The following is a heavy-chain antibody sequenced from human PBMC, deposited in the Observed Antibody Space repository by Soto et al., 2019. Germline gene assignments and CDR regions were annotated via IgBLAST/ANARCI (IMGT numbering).Heavy chain of an antibody. CDR2: ISWNSGSI. D-gene: IGHD2-2*02. CDR1: GFTFDDYA. Sequence: PGGSLRLSCAASGFTFDDYAMHWVRQAPGKGLEWVSGISWNSGSIGYADSVKGRFTISRDNAKNSLYLQMNSLRAEDTALYYCAKDIGYCISTSCYTQPHYYYYGMDVWGQGTTVTVSS. J-gene: IGHJ6*02. V-gene: IGHV3-9*01. CDR3: AKDIGYCISTSCYTQPHYYYYGMDV.